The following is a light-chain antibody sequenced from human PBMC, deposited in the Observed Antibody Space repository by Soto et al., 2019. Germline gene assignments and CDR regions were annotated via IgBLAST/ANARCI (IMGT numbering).Light chain of an antibody. V-gene: IGLV2-18*02. Sequence: QSVLTQPPSVSGSPGQSVTISCIGTSSDVGGYDRVSWYQQPPGTAPKLMIYEVTNRPSGVPDRFSGSRSGKTAALTISGLQDEDEADYYCSAYTRNSTLVFGGGTKLTVL. J-gene: IGLJ2*01. CDR1: SSDVGGYDR. CDR2: EVT. CDR3: SAYTRNSTLV.